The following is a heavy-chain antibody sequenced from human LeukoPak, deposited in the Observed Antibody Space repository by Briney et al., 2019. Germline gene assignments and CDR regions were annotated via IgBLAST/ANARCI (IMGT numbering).Heavy chain of an antibody. Sequence: ETLSLTCTVSGGSISRSRYYWGWIRQPPGKGLEWIGRIYYSWRTYYNPSLKSRVTISVDTSKNQFSLKLSSVTAADTAVYYCVAVAVRVDYWGQGTLVTVSS. V-gene: IGHV4-39*01. CDR3: VAVAVRVDY. CDR1: GGSISRSRYY. J-gene: IGHJ4*02. D-gene: IGHD6-19*01. CDR2: IYYSWRT.